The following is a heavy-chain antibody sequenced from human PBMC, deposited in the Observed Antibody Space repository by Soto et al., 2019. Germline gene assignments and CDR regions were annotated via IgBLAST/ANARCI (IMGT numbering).Heavy chain of an antibody. CDR2: IWYDGSNK. Sequence: GGSLRLSCAASGFTFSSYGMHWVRQAPGKGLEWVAVIWYDGSNKYYADSVKGRFTISRDNSKNTLYLQMNSLRAEDTAVYYCARGGYSSSWWPTDYWGQGTLVTVSS. J-gene: IGHJ4*02. V-gene: IGHV3-33*01. CDR1: GFTFSSYG. D-gene: IGHD6-13*01. CDR3: ARGGYSSSWWPTDY.